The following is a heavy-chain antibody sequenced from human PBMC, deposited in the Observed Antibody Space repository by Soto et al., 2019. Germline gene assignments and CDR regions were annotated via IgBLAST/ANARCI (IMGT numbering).Heavy chain of an antibody. CDR2: IRSKAYGGTT. V-gene: IGHV3-49*04. D-gene: IGHD6-19*01. J-gene: IGHJ4*02. CDR3: TRDGNVAGQDY. CDR1: GFTFGDYA. Sequence: PGGSLRLSCTASGFTFGDYAMSWVRQAPGKGLEWVGFIRSKAYGGTTEYAASVKGRFTISRDDSKSIAYLQMNSLKNEDTAVYYCTRDGNVAGQDYWGQGPLVTVSS.